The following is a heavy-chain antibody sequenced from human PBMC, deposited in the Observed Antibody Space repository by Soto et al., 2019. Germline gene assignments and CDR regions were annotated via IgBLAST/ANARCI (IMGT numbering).Heavy chain of an antibody. D-gene: IGHD3-22*01. CDR1: GFTFNMYA. CDR3: AKSYYDSSGYYFPPFVFDY. J-gene: IGHJ4*02. CDR2: ISGSGGST. Sequence: GGSLRLSCAASGFTFNMYAMSWVRQAPGKGLEWVSAISGSGGSTYYADSVKGRFTISRDNSKNTLYLQMNSLRAEDTAVYYCAKSYYDSSGYYFPPFVFDYWGQGTLVTVSS. V-gene: IGHV3-23*01.